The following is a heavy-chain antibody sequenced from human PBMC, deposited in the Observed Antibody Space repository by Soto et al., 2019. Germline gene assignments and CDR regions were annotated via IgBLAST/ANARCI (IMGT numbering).Heavy chain of an antibody. J-gene: IGHJ4*02. CDR2: IYSNGWT. Sequence: EVQLVESGGGLVQPGGSLRLSCVASGFTVSNNYMSWVRQAPGKGLEWVSVIYSNGWTYYADSVKGRFTISRDNSANTLYLQIHSLKAEDMAVYYCARDPFQVFGYWGQGTLVTVSS. CDR3: ARDPFQVFGY. CDR1: GFTVSNNY. V-gene: IGHV3-66*01.